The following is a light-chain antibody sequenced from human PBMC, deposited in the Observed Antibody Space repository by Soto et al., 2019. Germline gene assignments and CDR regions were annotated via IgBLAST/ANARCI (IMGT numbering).Light chain of an antibody. CDR1: QSVSRN. J-gene: IGKJ1*01. CDR2: RAS. V-gene: IGKV3-11*01. CDR3: QQRTDWHRT. Sequence: EVVLTQSPATLYLSPGERATLSCMASQSVSRNLAWYQQKPGQAPRLLIYRASTRATGIPARFSGSGSGTDFSLSISSLQPEDFAVYYCQQRTDWHRTFGQGTKVDI.